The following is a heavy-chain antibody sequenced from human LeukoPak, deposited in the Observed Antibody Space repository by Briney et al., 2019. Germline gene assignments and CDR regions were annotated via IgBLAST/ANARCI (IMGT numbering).Heavy chain of an antibody. CDR3: AKDDGEYYFDY. V-gene: IGHV3-23*01. D-gene: IGHD7-27*01. Sequence: GGSLRLSCAASGFTFSSYAMSWVRQAPGKGLEWVSAISGSGGSTYYADSVEGRFTISRENSKNTLYLQMNSLRAEDTAVYDCAKDDGEYYFDYWGQGTLVTVSS. CDR2: ISGSGGST. J-gene: IGHJ4*02. CDR1: GFTFSSYA.